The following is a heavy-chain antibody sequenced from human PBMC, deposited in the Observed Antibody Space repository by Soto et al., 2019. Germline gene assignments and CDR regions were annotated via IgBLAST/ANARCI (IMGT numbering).Heavy chain of an antibody. CDR1: GFTFSSYA. CDR2: ISYDGSNK. CDR3: ARWDAVTPFDY. J-gene: IGHJ4*02. Sequence: QVPLVESGGGVVQPGRSLRLSCAASGFTFSSYAMHWVRQAPGKGLEWVAVISYDGSNKYYADSVKGRFTISRDNSKNTLYLQMNSLRAEDTAVYYCARWDAVTPFDYWGQGTLVTVSS. V-gene: IGHV3-30-3*01. D-gene: IGHD4-17*01.